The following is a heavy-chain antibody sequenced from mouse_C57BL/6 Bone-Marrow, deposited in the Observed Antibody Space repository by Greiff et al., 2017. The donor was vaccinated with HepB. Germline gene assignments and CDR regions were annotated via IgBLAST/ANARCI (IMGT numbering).Heavy chain of an antibody. V-gene: IGHV14-4*01. CDR1: GFNIKDDY. CDR2: IDPENGDT. J-gene: IGHJ4*01. CDR3: TTLGAYAMDY. Sequence: VQLQQSGAELVRPGASVKLSCTASGFNIKDDYMHWVKQRPEQGLEWIGWIDPENGDTEYASKFQGKATITAHTSSNTAYLQLSSLTSEDTAVYYCTTLGAYAMDYWGQGTSVTVSS.